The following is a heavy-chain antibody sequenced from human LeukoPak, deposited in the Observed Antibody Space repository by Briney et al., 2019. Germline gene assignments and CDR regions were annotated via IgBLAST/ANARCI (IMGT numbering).Heavy chain of an antibody. CDR3: ARGSATVVTGFDY. CDR1: GYTFTGYY. Sequence: GASVKVSCKASGYTFTGYYMHWVRQAPGQGLEWMGWINPNSGGTNYAQKFQGRATMTRDTSISTAYMELSRLRSDDTAVYYCARGSATVVTGFDYWGQGTLVTVSS. V-gene: IGHV1-2*02. CDR2: INPNSGGT. D-gene: IGHD4-23*01. J-gene: IGHJ4*02.